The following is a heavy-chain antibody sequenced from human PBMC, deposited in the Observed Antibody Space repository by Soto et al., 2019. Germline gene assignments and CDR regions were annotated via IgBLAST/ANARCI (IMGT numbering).Heavy chain of an antibody. CDR2: INPSGGST. V-gene: IGHV1-46*01. CDR3: ARDSTHELRFLGDYYGMDV. CDR1: GYTFTSYY. D-gene: IGHD3-3*01. J-gene: IGHJ6*02. Sequence: ASVKVSCKASGYTFTSYYMHWVRQAPGQGLEWMGIINPSGGSTSYAQKFQGRVTMTRDTSTSTVYMELSSLRSEDTAVYYCARDSTHELRFLGDYYGMDVWGQGTTVTVSS.